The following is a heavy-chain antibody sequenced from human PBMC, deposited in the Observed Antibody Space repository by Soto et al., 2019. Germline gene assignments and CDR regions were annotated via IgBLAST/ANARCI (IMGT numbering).Heavy chain of an antibody. CDR3: AIYFLIVVVILGWFAT. CDR2: INGYNGDT. V-gene: IGHV1-3*01. CDR1: GYSFTSYA. Sequence: GASVKVSCKASGYSFTSYAMRWVRQAPGQRLEWMGWINGYNGDTNYAQKFQGRVTITIDTSASTVYMELSNLRSEDTAVYYCAIYFLIVVVILGWFATCAKGSLVTVSA. J-gene: IGHJ5*01. D-gene: IGHD3-22*01.